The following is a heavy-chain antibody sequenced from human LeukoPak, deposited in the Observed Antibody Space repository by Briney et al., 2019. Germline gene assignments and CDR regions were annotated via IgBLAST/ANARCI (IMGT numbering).Heavy chain of an antibody. D-gene: IGHD1-26*01. CDR3: ARNRVVGAPNFDY. CDR2: IYYSGST. J-gene: IGHJ4*02. CDR1: GGSINSISYY. V-gene: IGHV4-61*05. Sequence: SETLSLTCNVSGGSINSISYYWGWIRQPPGKGLEWIGYIYYSGSTDYSPSLKSRVTISLDTSRNQFSLRLTSVTAADTAVYYCARNRVVGAPNFDYWGQGTLVTVFS.